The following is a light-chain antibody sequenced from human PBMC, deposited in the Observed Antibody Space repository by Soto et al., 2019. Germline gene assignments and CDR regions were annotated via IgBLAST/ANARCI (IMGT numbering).Light chain of an antibody. V-gene: IGKV3-20*01. Sequence: EIVLTQSPGTLSLSPRERATLSCRASQSIFNNYLAWYQQKPGQAPRLLVYGASFRATGIPDRFSGSGSGKEFTLTISRLEPEDFSVYYCQQYGGAPFTFGPGTRLEIK. CDR2: GAS. J-gene: IGKJ2*01. CDR3: QQYGGAPFT. CDR1: QSIFNNY.